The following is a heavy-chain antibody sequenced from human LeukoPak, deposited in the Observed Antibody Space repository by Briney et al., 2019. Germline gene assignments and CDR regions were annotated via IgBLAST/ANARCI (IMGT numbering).Heavy chain of an antibody. CDR3: ARGVGYGSFYYYYYMDV. J-gene: IGHJ6*03. CDR2: TNHSGST. CDR1: GGSFSDYY. D-gene: IGHD5-18*01. V-gene: IGHV4-34*01. Sequence: SETLSLTCAVYGGSFSDYYWSWIRQPPGKGLEWIGETNHSGSTNYNPPLKSRVTISVDTSKNQFSLKLSSVTAADTAVYYCARGVGYGSFYYYYYMDVWGKGTTVTISS.